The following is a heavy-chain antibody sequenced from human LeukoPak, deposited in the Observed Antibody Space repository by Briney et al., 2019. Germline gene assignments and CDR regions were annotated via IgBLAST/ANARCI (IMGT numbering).Heavy chain of an antibody. CDR2: TSYDGSNK. D-gene: IGHD6-19*01. CDR3: ARGGSGWSSDY. Sequence: GGSLRLSCAASGFTFSTYPMYWVRQAPGKGLEWVAITSYDGSNKYYADSVKGRFSISRDNSKNTLYLQMNSLRAEDTAVYYCARGGSGWSSDYWGQGTLVTVSS. J-gene: IGHJ4*02. CDR1: GFTFSTYP. V-gene: IGHV3-30*04.